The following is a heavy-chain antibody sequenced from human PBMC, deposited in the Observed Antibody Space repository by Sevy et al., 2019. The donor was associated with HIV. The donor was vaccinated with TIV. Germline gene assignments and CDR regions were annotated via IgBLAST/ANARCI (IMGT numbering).Heavy chain of an antibody. CDR2: INSDGSST. Sequence: GGSLRLSCAASGFTFSSYWMHWVRQAPGKGLVWVSRINSDGSSTSYADSVKGRFTISRDNAKNTLYLQMNSLRAEDTAVYYCARAGPSWGEAPSSYNWNHAPRRGFDYWGQGTLVTVSS. CDR1: GFTFSSYW. D-gene: IGHD1-20*01. V-gene: IGHV3-74*01. CDR3: ARAGPSWGEAPSSYNWNHAPRRGFDY. J-gene: IGHJ4*02.